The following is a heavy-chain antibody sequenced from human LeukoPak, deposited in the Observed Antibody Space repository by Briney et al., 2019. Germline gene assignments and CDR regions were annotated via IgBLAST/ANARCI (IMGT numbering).Heavy chain of an antibody. Sequence: GGSLRLSCAGSGFTFSIYGIHWVRQAPGKGLEWVAFIRYDGSNKYYVDSVKGRFTISRDNSKNTLYLQMNNLRAEDTAVYYCAKVPGYYDSSGSDYWGQGTQVTVSS. CDR3: AKVPGYYDSSGSDY. CDR2: IRYDGSNK. D-gene: IGHD3-22*01. CDR1: GFTFSIYG. V-gene: IGHV3-30*02. J-gene: IGHJ4*02.